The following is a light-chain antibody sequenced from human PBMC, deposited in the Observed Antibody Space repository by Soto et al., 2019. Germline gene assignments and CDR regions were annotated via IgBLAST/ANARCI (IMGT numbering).Light chain of an antibody. CDR3: QQYDNLVT. Sequence: DIQRTQSPSSLSASVGDRVTITCQASQDISNYLNWYQQKPGKAPKLLIYDASNLETGVPSRFSGSGSGTDFTFTISSLQPEDIATYYCQQYDNLVTFGGGTKVEIK. CDR2: DAS. J-gene: IGKJ4*01. CDR1: QDISNY. V-gene: IGKV1-33*01.